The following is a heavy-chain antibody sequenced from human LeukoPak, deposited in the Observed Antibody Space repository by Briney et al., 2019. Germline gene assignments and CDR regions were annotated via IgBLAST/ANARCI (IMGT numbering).Heavy chain of an antibody. CDR2: INTDGSST. J-gene: IGHJ4*02. Sequence: GGSLRLSCAASGFTFSSYWMHWVRQAPGKGLVWVSRINTDGSSTSYADSVKGRFTISRDNAKNTLYLQMNSLRAEDTSVYYCARGHSGYDWGSRPFDYWGQGTLVTVSS. D-gene: IGHD5-12*01. V-gene: IGHV3-74*01. CDR3: ARGHSGYDWGSRPFDY. CDR1: GFTFSSYW.